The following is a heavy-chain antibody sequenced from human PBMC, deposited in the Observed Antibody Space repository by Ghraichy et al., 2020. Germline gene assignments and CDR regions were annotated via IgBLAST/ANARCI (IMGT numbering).Heavy chain of an antibody. CDR1: GGSISSYY. CDR3: ARGRDFDY. J-gene: IGHJ4*02. V-gene: IGHV4-59*01. CDR2: IYYSGST. Sequence: GSLRLSCTVSGGSISSYYWSWIRQPPGKGLEWIGYIYYSGSTNYNPSLKSRVTISVDTSKNQFSLKLSSVTAADTAVYYCARGRDFDYWGQGTLVTVSS.